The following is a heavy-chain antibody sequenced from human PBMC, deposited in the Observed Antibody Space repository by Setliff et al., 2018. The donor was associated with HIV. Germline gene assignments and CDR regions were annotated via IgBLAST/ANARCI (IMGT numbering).Heavy chain of an antibody. J-gene: IGHJ4*02. D-gene: IGHD2-21*02. CDR1: GDTDFY. Sequence: SETLTLTCTVSGDTDFYWNWIRQPPGKGLEWIGYIHASGKTNYNPSLKSRVTISLDTSKMQFSLHLTSVTATDTAVYYCATLDPSGGNFLAYWGQGTLVTVSS. CDR2: IHASGKT. CDR3: ATLDPSGGNFLAY. V-gene: IGHV4-4*09.